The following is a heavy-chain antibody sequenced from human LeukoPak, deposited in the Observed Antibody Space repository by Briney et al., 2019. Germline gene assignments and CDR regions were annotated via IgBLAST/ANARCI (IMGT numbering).Heavy chain of an antibody. D-gene: IGHD3-22*01. CDR2: INPNSGGT. Sequence: GASVKVSCKASDYTFTKYGFSWVRQAPGQGLEWMGWINPNSGGTNYAQKFQGRVTMTRDTSISTAYMELSRLRSDDTAVYYCARDYYDSSGYYGRGNWFDPWGQGTLVTVSS. J-gene: IGHJ5*02. CDR1: DYTFTKYG. CDR3: ARDYYDSSGYYGRGNWFDP. V-gene: IGHV1-2*02.